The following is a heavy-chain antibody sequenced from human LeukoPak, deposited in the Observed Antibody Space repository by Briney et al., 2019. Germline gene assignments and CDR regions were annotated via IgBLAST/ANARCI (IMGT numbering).Heavy chain of an antibody. CDR1: GFIFDDYG. CDR3: AGVKRVTDYGDYPSQSPFDY. Sequence: PGGSLRLSCAASGFIFDDYGMSWVRQAPGKGLERVSGINWNGSITGYADSVKGRFTISRDNAKNSLYLQMNSLRAEDTAVYYCAGVKRVTDYGDYPSQSPFDYWGQGTLDTVSS. J-gene: IGHJ4*02. CDR2: INWNGSIT. D-gene: IGHD4-17*01. V-gene: IGHV3-20*04.